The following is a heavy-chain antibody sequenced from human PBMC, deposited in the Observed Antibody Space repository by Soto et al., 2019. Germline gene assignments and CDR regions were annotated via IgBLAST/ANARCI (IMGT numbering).Heavy chain of an antibody. Sequence: SETLSLTCAVSGGSISSGGYCWSWIRQPPGKGLEWIGYIYHSGSTYYNPSLKSRVTISVDRSKNQFSLKLSSVTAADTAVYYCARGPLYSSGWAFDYWGQGTLVTVSS. J-gene: IGHJ4*02. V-gene: IGHV4-30-2*01. D-gene: IGHD6-19*01. CDR1: GGSISSGGYC. CDR3: ARGPLYSSGWAFDY. CDR2: IYHSGST.